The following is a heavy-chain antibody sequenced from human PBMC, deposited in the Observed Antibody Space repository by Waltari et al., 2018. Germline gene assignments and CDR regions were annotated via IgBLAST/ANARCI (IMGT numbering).Heavy chain of an antibody. D-gene: IGHD4-17*01. CDR2: ISGRGGST. CDR1: GFTFSSYA. J-gene: IGHJ6*02. Sequence: EVQLLESGGGLVQPGGSMRLSCAASGFTFSSYAMSWVRQAPGKGLEWVSAISGRGGSTYYADSVKGRFTISRDNSKNTLYLQMNSLRAEDTAVYYCAKWGLDYVHYYYYGMDVWGQGTTVTVSS. CDR3: AKWGLDYVHYYYYGMDV. V-gene: IGHV3-23*01.